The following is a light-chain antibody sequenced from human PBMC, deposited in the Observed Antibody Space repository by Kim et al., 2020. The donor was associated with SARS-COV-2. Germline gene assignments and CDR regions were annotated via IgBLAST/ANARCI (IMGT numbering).Light chain of an antibody. J-gene: IGKJ4*01. CDR3: QQCRKWRT. CDR2: DAS. V-gene: IGKV3-11*01. CDR1: QSVSSY. Sequence: EIVLTQSPATLSLSPGERATLSCRASQSVSSYLACYQQKPGQAPRLLIYDASNRATGIPARFSGSGSGTVFTFTISSLDPEDFAVYYCQQCRKWRTVGGGTKVDIK.